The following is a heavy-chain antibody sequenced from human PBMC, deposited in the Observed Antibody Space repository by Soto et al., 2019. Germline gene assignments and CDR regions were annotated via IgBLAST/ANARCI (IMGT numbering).Heavy chain of an antibody. CDR2: IIPRFAAP. D-gene: IGHD2-21*01. V-gene: IGHV1-69*12. CDR1: GGTFSSFA. J-gene: IGHJ6*02. Sequence: QVLLVQSGAEVKKPGSSVKVSCKTSGGTFSSFAISWVRLAPGHGLEWMGVIIPRFAAPTSAQKFQGRVSITADQSPRXXYMELRGLRSDDTAVYYCARDRVMRGNAYYYGMDVWGQGTTVTVS. CDR3: ARDRVMRGNAYYYGMDV.